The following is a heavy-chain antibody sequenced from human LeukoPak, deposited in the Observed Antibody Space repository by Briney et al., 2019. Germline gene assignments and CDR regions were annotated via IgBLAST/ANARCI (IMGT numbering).Heavy chain of an antibody. CDR3: ARGGGNILFDY. D-gene: IGHD4-23*01. Sequence: GGSLRLSCAASGFTFSSYSMNWVRQAPGKGLEWVSSISSSSSYIYYADSVKGRFTISRDNAKNSLYLQMNSLSAEDTAVYYCARGGGNILFDYWGQGTLVTVSS. V-gene: IGHV3-21*01. CDR2: ISSSSSYI. CDR1: GFTFSSYS. J-gene: IGHJ4*02.